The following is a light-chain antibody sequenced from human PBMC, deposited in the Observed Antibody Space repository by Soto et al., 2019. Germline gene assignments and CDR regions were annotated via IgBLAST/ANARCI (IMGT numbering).Light chain of an antibody. CDR3: SSYTSSSTLV. CDR1: SSDVGCYNY. J-gene: IGLJ2*01. V-gene: IGLV2-14*01. CDR2: DVS. Sequence: QSALTQPASVSGSPGQSITISCTGTSSDVGCYNYVSWYQQHPGKAPKLMIYDVSNRPSGVPNRFSGSKSGNTASLTISGLQAEDEADYYCSSYTSSSTLVFGGGTKLTVL.